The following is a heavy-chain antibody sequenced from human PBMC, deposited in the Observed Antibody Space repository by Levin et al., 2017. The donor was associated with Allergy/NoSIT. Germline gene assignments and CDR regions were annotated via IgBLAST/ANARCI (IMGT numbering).Heavy chain of an antibody. J-gene: IGHJ4*02. Sequence: SETLSLTCSVSGASTARGGYYWGWIRQHAGQGLEWVGYIYYDGSTFYNPSLKTRVKISLNTSKNQFSLSLSSVTAADTAVYYCARARTGGVSPFDYWGQGTLVTVSS. CDR2: IYYDGST. CDR3: ARARTGGVSPFDY. D-gene: IGHD2-8*02. CDR1: GASTARGGYY. V-gene: IGHV4-31*03.